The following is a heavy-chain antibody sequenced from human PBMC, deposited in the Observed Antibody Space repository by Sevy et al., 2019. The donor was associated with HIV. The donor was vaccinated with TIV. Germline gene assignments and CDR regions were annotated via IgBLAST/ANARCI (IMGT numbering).Heavy chain of an antibody. CDR1: GFTFDDYA. CDR2: SSGNRGSI. CDR3: AKGIGYSNGWYSWFDS. D-gene: IGHD6-19*01. Sequence: GGSLRLSCVASGFTFDDYAMHWVRQAPGKGPEWVSGSSGNRGSIGYAESVKGRFTISRDNAKNSLYLQMNSLRVEDTALYYCAKGIGYSNGWYSWFDSWGQGTLVTVSS. J-gene: IGHJ5*01. V-gene: IGHV3-9*01.